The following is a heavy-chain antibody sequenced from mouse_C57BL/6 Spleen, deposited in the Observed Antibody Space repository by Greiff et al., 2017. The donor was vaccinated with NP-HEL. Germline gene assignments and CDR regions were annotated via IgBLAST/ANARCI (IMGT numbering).Heavy chain of an antibody. J-gene: IGHJ4*01. V-gene: IGHV1-19*01. D-gene: IGHD2-10*01. CDR1: GYTFTDYY. Sequence: EVKLMESGPVLVKPGASVKMSCKASGYTFTDYYMNWVKPSHGKSLEWIGVINPYNGGTSYNQKFKGKATLTVDKSSSTAYMELNSLTSEDSAVYYCARSYYGNYDYYAMDYWGQGTSVTVSS. CDR2: INPYNGGT. CDR3: ARSYYGNYDYYAMDY.